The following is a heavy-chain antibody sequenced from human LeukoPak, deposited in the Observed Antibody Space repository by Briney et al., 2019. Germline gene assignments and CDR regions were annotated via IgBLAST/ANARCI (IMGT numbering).Heavy chain of an antibody. CDR3: ARDPHFMITFGGVIVPAYYFEY. J-gene: IGHJ4*02. CDR1: GFTFSSYS. CDR2: ISSSSSYI. V-gene: IGHV3-21*01. Sequence: GSLRLSCAASGFTFSSYSMNWVRQAPGKGLEWVSSISSSSSYIYYADSVKGRFTTSRDNAKNSLYLQMNSLRAEDTAVYYCARDPHFMITFGGVIVPAYYFEYWGQGTLVTVSS. D-gene: IGHD3-16*02.